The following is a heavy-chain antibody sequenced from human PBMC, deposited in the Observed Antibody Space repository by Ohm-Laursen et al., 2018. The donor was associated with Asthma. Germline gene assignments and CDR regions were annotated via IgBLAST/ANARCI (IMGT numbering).Heavy chain of an antibody. V-gene: IGHV1-2*06. CDR3: ARYSPYDSSDHYYDY. CDR1: GGTFNTYV. J-gene: IGHJ4*02. D-gene: IGHD3-22*01. CDR2: INPNSGGT. Sequence: SVKVSCKSLGGTFNTYVIGWVRQAPGQGLEWLGRINPNSGGTNYPQKFQGRVTMTRDTSISTAYMELSRLTSDDTALYYCARYSPYDSSDHYYDYWGQGAQVTVSS.